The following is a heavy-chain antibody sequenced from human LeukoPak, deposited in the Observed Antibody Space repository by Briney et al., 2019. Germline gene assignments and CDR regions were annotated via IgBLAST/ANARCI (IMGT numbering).Heavy chain of an antibody. D-gene: IGHD2-2*01. CDR1: GGTISSSSYY. J-gene: IGHJ6*03. CDR2: IYYSGSP. V-gene: IGHV4-39*01. Sequence: SETLSLTCTVSGGTISSSSYYWGWIRQPPGKGLEWIGSIYYSGSPYYNPSLKSRVTISVDTSKNQFSLKLSSVTAADTALYYCARSEGVVTGYCMDVWGKGTTVTVSS. CDR3: ARSEGVVTGYCMDV.